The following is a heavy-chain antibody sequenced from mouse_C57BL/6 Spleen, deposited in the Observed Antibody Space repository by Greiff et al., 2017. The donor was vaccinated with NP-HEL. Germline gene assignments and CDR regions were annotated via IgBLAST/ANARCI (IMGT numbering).Heavy chain of an antibody. CDR1: GYTFTSYW. D-gene: IGHD1-1*01. J-gene: IGHJ1*03. Sequence: QVQLQQSGAELVKPGASVKMSCKASGYTFTSYWITWVKQRPGQGLEWIGDIYPGSGSTNYNEKFKSKATLTVDTSSSTAYMQLSSLTSEDSAVYYCARDGYYGSRNCYFDDWGTGTTVTVSS. CDR3: ARDGYYGSRNCYFDD. V-gene: IGHV1-55*01. CDR2: IYPGSGST.